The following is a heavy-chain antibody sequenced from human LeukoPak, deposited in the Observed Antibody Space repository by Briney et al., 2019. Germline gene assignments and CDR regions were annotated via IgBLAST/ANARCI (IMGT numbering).Heavy chain of an antibody. V-gene: IGHV3-64D*06. J-gene: IGHJ5*02. CDR1: GFTFSSYA. CDR3: LEDLRSRNWFDP. CDR2: ISSNGGST. Sequence: PGGSLRLSCAASGFTFSSYAMHWVRQPPGKGLEYVSAISSNGGSTYYADSVKGRFTISRDNSENTLYLQMSTLRPEDTAVYYCLEDLRSRNWFDPWGQGTLVTVSS.